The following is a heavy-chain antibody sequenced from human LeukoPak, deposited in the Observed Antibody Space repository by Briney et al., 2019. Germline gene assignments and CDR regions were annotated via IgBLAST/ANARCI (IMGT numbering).Heavy chain of an antibody. CDR1: GGSISGGGYY. CDR3: ARDGGWGDSSGYYGWYYFDY. CDR2: IYYSGST. Sequence: PSETLSLTCTVSGGSISGGGYYWGWIRQHPGRGLEWIGYIYYSGSTYYNPSLKSRVTISVDTSKNQFSLKLSSVTAADTAVYYCARDGGWGDSSGYYGWYYFDYWGQGTLVTVSS. V-gene: IGHV4-31*03. J-gene: IGHJ4*02. D-gene: IGHD3-22*01.